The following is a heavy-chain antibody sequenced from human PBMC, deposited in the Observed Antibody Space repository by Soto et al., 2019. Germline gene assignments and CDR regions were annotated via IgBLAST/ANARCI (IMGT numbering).Heavy chain of an antibody. CDR1: GYIFSDNY. J-gene: IGHJ4*02. Sequence: QVQLVQSGAEVKQPGASMKVSCKASGYIFSDNYIHWVRQAPGQGLEWMAWINPKSGGTNYARHFQGRVTLTRDTSISTAYMDLSRLTSDDTAVYYCARAREDSSGWFDYWGQGTLVTVSS. D-gene: IGHD6-19*01. V-gene: IGHV1-2*02. CDR2: INPKSGGT. CDR3: ARAREDSSGWFDY.